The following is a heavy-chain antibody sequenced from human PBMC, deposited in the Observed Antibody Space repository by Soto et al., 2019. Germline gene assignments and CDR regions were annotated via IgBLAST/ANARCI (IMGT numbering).Heavy chain of an antibody. D-gene: IGHD3-10*01. CDR1: GGSINSYW. V-gene: IGHV4-4*07. Sequence: SETLSLTCSVSGGSINSYWWSWIRQPAGKGLEWIGRVYSSGTTDYNPSLNSRATLSVETSKNQFSLKLSSVTAADTAVYYCARDIGSYAYGEGYWGQGTLVTVSS. CDR2: VYSSGTT. CDR3: ARDIGSYAYGEGY. J-gene: IGHJ4*02.